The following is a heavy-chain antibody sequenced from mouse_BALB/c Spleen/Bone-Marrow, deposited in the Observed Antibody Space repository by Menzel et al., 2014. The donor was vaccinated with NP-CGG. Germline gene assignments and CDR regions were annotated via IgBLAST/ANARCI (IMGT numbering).Heavy chain of an antibody. CDR1: GFSLTSYG. J-gene: IGHJ4*01. D-gene: IGHD2-4*01. V-gene: IGHV2-9*02. CDR3: AIYYDYDHAMDY. Sequence: VKLVESGPGLVAPSQSLSITCTVSGFSLTSYGVHWVRQPPGKGLEWLGVIWAGGSTNYNSALMSRLSISKDNSKSQVFLKMNSLQTDDTAMYYCAIYYDYDHAMDYWGQGTSVTVSS. CDR2: IWAGGST.